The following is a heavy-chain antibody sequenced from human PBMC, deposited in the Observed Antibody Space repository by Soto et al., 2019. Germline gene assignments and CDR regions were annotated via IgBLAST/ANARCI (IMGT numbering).Heavy chain of an antibody. J-gene: IGHJ6*02. D-gene: IGHD1-26*01. CDR3: ARGGFSGSYYSPLDV. Sequence: ASVKVSCKVSGYTLTELSMHWVRQAPGKGLEWMGGFDPEDGETIYAQKFQGRVTMTEDTSTDTAYMELSSLRSEDTAVYYCARGGFSGSYYSPLDVWGQGTTVTVSS. CDR2: FDPEDGET. CDR1: GYTLTELS. V-gene: IGHV1-24*01.